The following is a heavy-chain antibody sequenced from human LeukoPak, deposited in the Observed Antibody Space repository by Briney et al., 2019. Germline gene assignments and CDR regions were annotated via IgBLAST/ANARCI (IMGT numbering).Heavy chain of an antibody. CDR1: GFTFSSYA. CDR3: ANSAYDFWSGYPLPDY. V-gene: IGHV3-23*01. Sequence: GSLRLSCAASGFTFSSYAMSWVRQAPGKGLEWVSAISGSGGSTYYADSVKGRFTISRDNSKNTLYLQMNSLRAEDTAVYYCANSAYDFWSGYPLPDYWGQGTLVTVSS. CDR2: ISGSGGST. D-gene: IGHD3-3*01. J-gene: IGHJ4*02.